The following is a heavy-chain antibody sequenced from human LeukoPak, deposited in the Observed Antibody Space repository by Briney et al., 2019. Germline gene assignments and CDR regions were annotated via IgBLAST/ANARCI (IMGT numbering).Heavy chain of an antibody. Sequence: ASVKVSCEASGYTFTSYDINWVRQATGQGLEWMGWMNPNSGNTGYAQKFQGRVTMTRNTSISTAYMELSSLRSEDTAVYYCARVPVGHCSSTSCYEFDPWGQGTLVTVSS. CDR1: GYTFTSYD. V-gene: IGHV1-8*01. J-gene: IGHJ5*02. CDR2: MNPNSGNT. D-gene: IGHD2-2*01. CDR3: ARVPVGHCSSTSCYEFDP.